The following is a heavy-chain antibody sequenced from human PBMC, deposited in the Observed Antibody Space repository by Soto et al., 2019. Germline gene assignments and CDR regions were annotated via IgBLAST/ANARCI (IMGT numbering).Heavy chain of an antibody. CDR1: GFTFSDYY. D-gene: IGHD7-27*01. CDR2: VKHRPKDFGT. J-gene: IGHJ5*02. CDR3: VSNALGWFVT. Sequence: PGGSLRLSCVASGFTFSDYYMDWVRQAPGKGLEWVARVKHRPKDFGTEYAASVTGRFIISRDDSQKSLFLQMKSLKAEDTAIYYRVSNALGWFVTWGQGTLVTVSS. V-gene: IGHV3-72*01.